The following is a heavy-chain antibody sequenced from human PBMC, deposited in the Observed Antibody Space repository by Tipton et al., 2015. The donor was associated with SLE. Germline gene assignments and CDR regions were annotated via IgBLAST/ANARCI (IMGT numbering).Heavy chain of an antibody. J-gene: IGHJ3*01. CDR3: AKAGYSSGQDAFDL. V-gene: IGHV4-39*07. CDR2: ITYSERT. D-gene: IGHD6-19*01. Sequence: TLSLTCTVSGGSISSSNYFWGWVRQPPGKGLEWIGSITYSERTFHNPALESRVTISVDTSKNQFSLRLRSVTAADTAVFYCAKAGYSSGQDAFDLWGQGTMVTVSS. CDR1: GGSISSSNYF.